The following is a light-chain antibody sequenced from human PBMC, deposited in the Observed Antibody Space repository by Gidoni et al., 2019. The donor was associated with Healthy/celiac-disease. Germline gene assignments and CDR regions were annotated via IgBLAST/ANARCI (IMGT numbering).Light chain of an antibody. V-gene: IGKV1-33*01. J-gene: IGKJ5*01. CDR1: QDISNY. CDR2: DAS. CDR3: QQYDNLPIT. Sequence: DIQMTQSPSSLSASVGDRVTITCQASQDISNYLNWYQQKPGKAPKLLIYDASNLETGVPSRFSGRGSGTDLTFTISSLQPEDIATYYCQQYDNLPITFGQETRLEIK.